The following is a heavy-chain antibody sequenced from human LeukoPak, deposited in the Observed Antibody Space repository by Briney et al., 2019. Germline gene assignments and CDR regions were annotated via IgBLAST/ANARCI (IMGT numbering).Heavy chain of an antibody. CDR3: ARAEVFSYYGMDV. CDR2: IYSGGST. V-gene: IGHV3-66*01. Sequence: GGSLRLSCAASGFTVSSNYMSWVRQAPGKGLEWVSVIYSGGSTYYADSVKGRFTISRGNSKNTLYLQMNSLRAEDTAVYYCARAEVFSYYGMDVWGQGTTVTVSS. J-gene: IGHJ6*02. CDR1: GFTVSSNY.